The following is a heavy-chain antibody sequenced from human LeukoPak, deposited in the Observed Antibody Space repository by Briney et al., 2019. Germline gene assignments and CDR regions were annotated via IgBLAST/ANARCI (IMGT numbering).Heavy chain of an antibody. D-gene: IGHD3-22*01. CDR3: ARVRYYDSSGRRNYYYGMDV. CDR1: GASITSYY. J-gene: IGHJ6*02. Sequence: PSETLSLTCTVSGASITSYYYNWIRLTAGRGLEWIGRLYISGSTDYNPSLKSRVTISVDTSRNQFSLKMNSVTAADTAVYYCARVRYYDSSGRRNYYYGMDVWGQGTTVTVSS. CDR2: LYISGST. V-gene: IGHV4-4*07.